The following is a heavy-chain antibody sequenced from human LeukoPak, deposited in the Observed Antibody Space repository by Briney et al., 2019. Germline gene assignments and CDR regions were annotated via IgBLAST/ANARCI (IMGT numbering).Heavy chain of an antibody. J-gene: IGHJ5*02. CDR1: GFTFSSYG. Sequence: PGGSLRLSCAASGFTFSSYGMHWVRQAPGKRLEWVAVIWYDGSNKYYADSVKGRFTISRDNSKNTLYLQMNSLRAEDTAVYYCARMSPVAGSNTWGQGTLVTVSS. D-gene: IGHD6-19*01. CDR3: ARMSPVAGSNT. CDR2: IWYDGSNK. V-gene: IGHV3-33*01.